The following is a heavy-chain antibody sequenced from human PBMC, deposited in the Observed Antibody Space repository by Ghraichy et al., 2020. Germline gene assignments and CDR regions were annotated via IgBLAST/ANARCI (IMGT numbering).Heavy chain of an antibody. D-gene: IGHD1-7*01. CDR3: TRLDIGTTSSA. J-gene: IGHJ3*01. V-gene: IGHV4-39*01. CDR1: GGSFTSSSRY. CDR2: INHIGST. Sequence: SQTLSLTCTVSGGSFTSSSRYWGWIRQPPGKGLEYIGSINHIGSTFYNSSMRGRVTISVDTFENQLSLKMTSVTAADTAVYYCTRLDIGTTSSAWGHGTMVTVSS.